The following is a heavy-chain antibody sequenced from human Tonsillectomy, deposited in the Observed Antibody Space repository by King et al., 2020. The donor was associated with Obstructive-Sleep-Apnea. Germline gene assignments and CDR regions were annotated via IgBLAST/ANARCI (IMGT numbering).Heavy chain of an antibody. V-gene: IGHV1-18*01. CDR3: AREGHCSGGSCYSLSYYNGMDV. CDR2: ISGYNGNT. D-gene: IGHD2-15*01. J-gene: IGHJ6*02. Sequence: QLVQSGAEVKKPGASLKVSCQTSGYTFTKYGISWVRQASGQGLEWMGWISGYNGNTNHAQKFQGKVTMTIDTSTSTAYMELRSLRSDDTGTYYCAREGHCSGGSCYSLSYYNGMDVWGQGTTVTVSS. CDR1: GYTFTKYG.